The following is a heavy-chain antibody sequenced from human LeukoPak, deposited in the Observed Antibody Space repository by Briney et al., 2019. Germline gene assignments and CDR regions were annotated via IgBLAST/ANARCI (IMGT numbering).Heavy chain of an antibody. J-gene: IGHJ4*02. Sequence: GGSLRLSCTASGFIFNDFWMSWVRQAPGKGLEWVSYISSSSSTIYYADSVKGRFTISRDNAKNSLYLQMNSLRAEDTAVYYCASIRDWGQGTLVTVSS. CDR3: ASIRD. CDR2: ISSSSSTI. V-gene: IGHV3-48*04. CDR1: GFIFNDFW.